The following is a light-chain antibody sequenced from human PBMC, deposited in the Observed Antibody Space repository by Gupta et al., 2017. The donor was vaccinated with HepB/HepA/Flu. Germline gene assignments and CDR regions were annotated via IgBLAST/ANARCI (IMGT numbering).Light chain of an antibody. CDR2: GAS. J-gene: IGKJ3*01. Sequence: IVTTHSPATLAVSPGERPTLSFRASQSVSSNLAWYQQKPGQAPRLLIYGASTRATGIPARFSGSGSGTEFTLTISSLQSEDFAVYYCQQYNNWLFTFGPGTKVDIK. CDR1: QSVSSN. CDR3: QQYNNWLFT. V-gene: IGKV3-15*01.